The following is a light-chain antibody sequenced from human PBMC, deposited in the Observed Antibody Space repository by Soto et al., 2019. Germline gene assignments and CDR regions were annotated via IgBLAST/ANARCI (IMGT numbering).Light chain of an antibody. CDR2: EGS. CDR1: SSDDGSYNL. Sequence: QSALTQPASVSGSPGQSISISCTGTSSDDGSYNLVSWYQQHPGKAPKLMIYEGSKRPSGVSNRFSGSKSGNTASLTISWLQAEDEADYYCCSYAGSSTFVVFGGGPKLTVL. J-gene: IGLJ2*01. CDR3: CSYAGSSTFVV. V-gene: IGLV2-23*03.